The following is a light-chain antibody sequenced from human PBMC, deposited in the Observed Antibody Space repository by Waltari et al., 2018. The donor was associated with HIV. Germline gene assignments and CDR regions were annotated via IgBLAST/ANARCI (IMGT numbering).Light chain of an antibody. CDR2: RND. V-gene: IGLV1-47*01. CDR1: ISNLAGNF. CDR3: STWDNSLSHWV. Sequence: QSVVTQPPSASGTPGQNISISCSGDISNLAGNFVYWYQQRPGTAPRLLIYRNDQRPSGVPDRFSGSKSAASASLAISGLRSEDEGDYHCSTWDNSLSHWVFGGGTKVTVL. J-gene: IGLJ3*02.